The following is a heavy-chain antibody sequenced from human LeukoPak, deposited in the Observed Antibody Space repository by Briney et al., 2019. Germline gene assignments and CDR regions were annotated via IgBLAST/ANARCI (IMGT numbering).Heavy chain of an antibody. D-gene: IGHD2-15*01. Sequence: GASLKISCKGSGSAFTSYWIGWVRQMPGKGLEWMGIIYPGDSDTRYSPSFQGQVTISADKSISTAYLQWSSLKASDTAMYYCARHPPGGPYYYYGMDVWGQGTTVTVSS. J-gene: IGHJ6*02. V-gene: IGHV5-51*01. CDR3: ARHPPGGPYYYYGMDV. CDR2: IYPGDSDT. CDR1: GSAFTSYW.